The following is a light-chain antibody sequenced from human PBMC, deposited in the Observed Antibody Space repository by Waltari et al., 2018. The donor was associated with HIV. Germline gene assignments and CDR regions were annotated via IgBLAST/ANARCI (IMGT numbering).Light chain of an antibody. Sequence: QSALTQPASVSGSPGQSITIPCTGTSSDVGGYNYVPWYQQHPGKAPKLIIYEVSNRPSGVSDRFSCSKSGNTASPTISEFQAEDGADSYCSSYTSSSTRVFGGGTKLTVL. CDR3: SSYTSSSTRV. J-gene: IGLJ2*01. CDR1: SSDVGGYNY. V-gene: IGLV2-14*01. CDR2: EVS.